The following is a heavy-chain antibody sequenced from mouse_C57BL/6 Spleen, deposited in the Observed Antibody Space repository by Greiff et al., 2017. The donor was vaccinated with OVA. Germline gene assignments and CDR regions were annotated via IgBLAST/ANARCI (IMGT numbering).Heavy chain of an antibody. CDR1: GYSITSGYY. Sequence: EVQLVESGPGLVKPSQSLSLTCSVTGYSITSGYYWNWIRQFPGNKLEWMGYISYDGSNNYNPSLKNRISITRDTSKNQFFLKLNSVTTEDTATYYCANIYYDYPYAMDYWGQGTSVTVSS. D-gene: IGHD2-4*01. CDR2: ISYDGSN. V-gene: IGHV3-6*01. J-gene: IGHJ4*01. CDR3: ANIYYDYPYAMDY.